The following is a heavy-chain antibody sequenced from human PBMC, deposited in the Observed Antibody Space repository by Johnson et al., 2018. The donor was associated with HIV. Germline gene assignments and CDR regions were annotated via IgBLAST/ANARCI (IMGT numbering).Heavy chain of an antibody. CDR2: ISYDGSNK. V-gene: IGHV3-30-3*01. J-gene: IGHJ3*02. CDR1: GFTFSRYA. D-gene: IGHD2-2*01. CDR3: ARARYCSSISCYDAFDI. Sequence: QVQLVESGGGVVQPGRSLRLSCAASGFTFSRYAMHWVRQAPGKGLEWMAVISYDGSNKHYADSVKGRFTISRENSKKPLYLQMNSLRAEDTAVYHCARARYCSSISCYDAFDIWGQGTMVTVSS.